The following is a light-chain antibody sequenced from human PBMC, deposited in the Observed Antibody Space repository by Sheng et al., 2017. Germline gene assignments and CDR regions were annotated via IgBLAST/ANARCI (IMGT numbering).Light chain of an antibody. Sequence: DIQMTQSPSTLSASVGDRVTITCRASHSVKSWLAWYQQKPGKAPKLLIYKASTLKSGVPSRFSASGSGTEFTLTITSLQPDDSATYFCQQYESLFSFTFGGGTKVEIE. V-gene: IGKV1-5*03. J-gene: IGKJ4*01. CDR3: QQYESLFSFT. CDR1: HSVKSW. CDR2: KAS.